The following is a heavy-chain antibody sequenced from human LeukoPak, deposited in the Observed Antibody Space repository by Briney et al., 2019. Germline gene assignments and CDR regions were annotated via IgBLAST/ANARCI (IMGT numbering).Heavy chain of an antibody. Sequence: GGSLRLSCAASGFTFSSYAMSWVRQAPGKGLEWVSAISGSGGSTYYADSMKGRFTISRDNSKNTLYLQMNSLRAEDTAVYYCAKDSQYSSGWYIDYWGQGTLVTVSS. D-gene: IGHD6-19*01. J-gene: IGHJ4*02. V-gene: IGHV3-23*01. CDR2: ISGSGGST. CDR3: AKDSQYSSGWYIDY. CDR1: GFTFSSYA.